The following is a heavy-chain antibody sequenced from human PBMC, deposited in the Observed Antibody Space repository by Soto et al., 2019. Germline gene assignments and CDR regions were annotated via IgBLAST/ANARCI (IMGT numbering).Heavy chain of an antibody. Sequence: GGSLRLSCAASGFTFSSYAMHWVRQAPGKGLEWVAVISYDGSNKYYADSVKGRFTISRDNSKNTLYLQMNSLRAEDTAVYYCANGYGGAAADSDYWGQGTLVTVSS. CDR2: ISYDGSNK. J-gene: IGHJ4*02. CDR1: GFTFSSYA. D-gene: IGHD6-13*01. CDR3: ANGYGGAAADSDY. V-gene: IGHV3-30-3*01.